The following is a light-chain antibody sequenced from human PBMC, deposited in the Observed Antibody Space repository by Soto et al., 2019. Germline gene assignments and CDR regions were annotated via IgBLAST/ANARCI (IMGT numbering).Light chain of an antibody. J-gene: IGLJ2*01. CDR3: QTWVTGIQV. Sequence: QSVLTQSPSASASLGASVKLTCTLSSGHRSYAIAWHQQRPEKGPRYLMKLNSDGSHSKGDGIPDRFSGSSSGAERYLTISSLQSEDEADYDCQTWVTGIQVFGGGTQLTVL. V-gene: IGLV4-69*01. CDR2: LNSDGSH. CDR1: SGHRSYA.